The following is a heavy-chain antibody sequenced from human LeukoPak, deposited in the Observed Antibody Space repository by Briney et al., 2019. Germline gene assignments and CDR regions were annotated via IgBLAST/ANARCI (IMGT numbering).Heavy chain of an antibody. Sequence: GGSLRLSCAASGFTFSSYWMSWVRQAPGKGLEWVANIKQDGSEKYYVDSMKGRFTISRDNAKNSLYLQMNSLRAEDTAVYYCARDLRYYDFEWFDPWGQGTLVTVSS. D-gene: IGHD3-3*01. J-gene: IGHJ5*02. CDR3: ARDLRYYDFEWFDP. CDR2: IKQDGSEK. V-gene: IGHV3-7*01. CDR1: GFTFSSYW.